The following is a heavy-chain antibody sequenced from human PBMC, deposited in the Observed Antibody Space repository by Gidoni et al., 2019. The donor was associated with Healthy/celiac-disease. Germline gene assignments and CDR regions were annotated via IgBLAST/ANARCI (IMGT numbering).Heavy chain of an antibody. CDR2: INAGNGNT. V-gene: IGHV1-3*01. J-gene: IGHJ4*02. CDR3: ARSYCSGGSCRKYYFDY. D-gene: IGHD2-15*01. CDR1: GYTFTRYA. Sequence: QVQLVQSGAEVKKPGASVKVSCKASGYTFTRYAMHWVRQAPGQRLEWMGWINAGNGNTKNSQKFQGRVTITRDTSASTAYMELSSLRSEDTAVYYCARSYCSGGSCRKYYFDYWGQGTLVTVSS.